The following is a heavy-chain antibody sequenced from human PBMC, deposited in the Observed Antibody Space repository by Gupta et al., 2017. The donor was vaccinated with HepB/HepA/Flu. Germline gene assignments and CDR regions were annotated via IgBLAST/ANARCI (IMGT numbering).Heavy chain of an antibody. D-gene: IGHD6-13*01. CDR2: VSSSGHDT. J-gene: IGHJ4*02. CDR3: AKDGYSSSWYDIDY. Sequence: EVQLLESGGGLVQPGGSLRLSCAASGFTFSTYAMTWVRQVPGKGLEWVSSVSSSGHDTYYRDAVKGRFTMSRDNSNDTLYLEMNSLRAEDTAVYFCAKDGYSSSWYDIDYWGQGTLVTVSS. V-gene: IGHV3-23*01. CDR1: GFTFSTYA.